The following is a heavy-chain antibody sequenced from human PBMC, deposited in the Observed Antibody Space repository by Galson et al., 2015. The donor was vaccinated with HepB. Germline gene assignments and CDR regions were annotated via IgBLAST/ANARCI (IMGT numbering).Heavy chain of an antibody. CDR3: ARRSLHSSSWYFAY. V-gene: IGHV3-73*01. Sequence: SLRLSCAASGFSFSGSAMHWVRQASGKGLEWVGRIRSKFNNYATAYAESVRGRFTISRDDSMNTAYLQMNSLKASDTAMYYCARRSLHSSSWYFAYWGQGTLVTVSS. J-gene: IGHJ4*02. D-gene: IGHD6-13*01. CDR1: GFSFSGSA. CDR2: IRSKFNNYAT.